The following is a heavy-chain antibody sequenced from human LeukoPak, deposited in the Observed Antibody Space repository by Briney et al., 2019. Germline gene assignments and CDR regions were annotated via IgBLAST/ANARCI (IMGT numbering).Heavy chain of an antibody. CDR3: ARNVAGPHDY. J-gene: IGHJ4*02. CDR2: IYHSGST. V-gene: IGHV4-38-2*02. CDR1: GYSISSGYY. D-gene: IGHD6-13*01. Sequence: SETLSLTCTVSGYSISSGYYWGWIRQPPGKGLEWIGYIYHSGSTYYNPSLKSRVTISVDRSKNQFSLKLSSVTAADTAVYYCARNVAGPHDYWGQGTLVTVSS.